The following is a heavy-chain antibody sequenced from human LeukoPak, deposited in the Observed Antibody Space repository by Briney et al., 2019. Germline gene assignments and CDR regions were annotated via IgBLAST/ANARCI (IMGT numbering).Heavy chain of an antibody. D-gene: IGHD6-6*01. J-gene: IGHJ3*02. CDR3: AKVKQLVAGDAFDI. CDR2: IYYSGST. Sequence: SETLSLTCTVSGGSISSSSYYWGWIRQPPGKGLEWIGSIYYSGSTYYNPSLKSRVTISVDTSKNQFSLKLSSVTAADTAVYYCAKVKQLVAGDAFDIWGQGTMVTVSS. V-gene: IGHV4-39*07. CDR1: GGSISSSSYY.